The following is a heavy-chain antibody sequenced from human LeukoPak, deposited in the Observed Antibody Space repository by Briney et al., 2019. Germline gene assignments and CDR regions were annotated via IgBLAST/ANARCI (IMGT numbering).Heavy chain of an antibody. CDR3: ARGLPIPSRSWYPFDP. J-gene: IGHJ5*02. D-gene: IGHD6-13*01. CDR2: ISPNNGNT. CDR1: GYTFTGYY. V-gene: IGHV1-18*04. Sequence: ASVKVSCKASGYTFTGYYMHWVRQAPGQGLEWMGRISPNNGNTDFAQNFQDRVTMTTDASTSTVYMELRSLRSDDTAMYYCARGLPIPSRSWYPFDPWGQGTLVTVSS.